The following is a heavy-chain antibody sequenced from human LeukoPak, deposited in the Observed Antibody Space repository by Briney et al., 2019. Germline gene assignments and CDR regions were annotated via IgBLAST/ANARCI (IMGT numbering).Heavy chain of an antibody. V-gene: IGHV4-59*01. J-gene: IGHJ4*02. D-gene: IGHD2-15*01. Sequence: PSETLSLTCSVSGGSISGYYWSWIRQPPGKGLEWIGYIYSTGGTNYNPSLKSRVIISLDTSKNQFSLGLSSVTAADTAVYYCARDFCSDGSCYSYFHYWGQGILVTASS. CDR3: ARDFCSDGSCYSYFHY. CDR2: IYSTGGT. CDR1: GGSISGYY.